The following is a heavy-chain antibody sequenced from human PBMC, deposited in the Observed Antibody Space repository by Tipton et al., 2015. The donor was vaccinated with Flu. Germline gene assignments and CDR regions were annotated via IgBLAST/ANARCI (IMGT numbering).Heavy chain of an antibody. CDR3: ARRPSGAVVAYYFEY. V-gene: IGHV4-34*01. Sequence: TLSLTCAVYGGSFSGYYWSWIRQPPGKGLGWIGEINHSGSTNYNPSLKSRVTISVDTSKNQFSLRVNSMTAADSAVYYCARRPSGAVVAYYFEYWGQGTLVTVSS. D-gene: IGHD2-15*01. CDR2: INHSGST. J-gene: IGHJ4*02. CDR1: GGSFSGYY.